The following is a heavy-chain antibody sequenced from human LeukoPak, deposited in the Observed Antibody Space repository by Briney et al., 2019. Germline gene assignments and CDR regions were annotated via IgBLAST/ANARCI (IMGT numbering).Heavy chain of an antibody. CDR3: ARSVALNGMDV. D-gene: IGHD4-23*01. J-gene: IGHJ6*02. V-gene: IGHV3-64*01. Sequence: PGGSLGLSCAASGFTFSSYAMHWVRQAPGKGLEYVSAISSNGGSTYYANSVKGRFTISRDNSKNTLYLQMGSLRAEDMAVYYCARSVALNGMDVWGQGTTVTVSS. CDR2: ISSNGGST. CDR1: GFTFSSYA.